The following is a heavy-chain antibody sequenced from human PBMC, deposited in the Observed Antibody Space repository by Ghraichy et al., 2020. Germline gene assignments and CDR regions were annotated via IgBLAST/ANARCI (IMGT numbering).Heavy chain of an antibody. CDR3: ARQGYCSSTSCPDWYFDL. V-gene: IGHV4-39*01. CDR2: IYYSGST. CDR1: GGSISSSSYY. Sequence: TLSLTCTVSGGSISSSSYYWGWIRQPPGKGLELIGSIYYSGSTYYNPSLKSRVTISVDTSKNQFSLKLSSVTAADTAVYYCARQGYCSSTSCPDWYFDLWGRGTLVTVSS. J-gene: IGHJ2*01. D-gene: IGHD2-2*01.